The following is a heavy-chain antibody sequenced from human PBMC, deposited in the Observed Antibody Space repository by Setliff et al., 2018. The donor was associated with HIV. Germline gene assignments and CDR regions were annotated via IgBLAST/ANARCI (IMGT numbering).Heavy chain of an antibody. CDR3: ARLFAGYSYGYYYYGIDV. Sequence: SETLSLTCTVSGYSISSGYYWGWIRQPPGKGLEWIGNIYQSGSTYYNPSLKSRVTISIDASKNQFSLRLNYVTAADTAVCYCARLFAGYSYGYYYYGIDVWGLGTTVTVSS. D-gene: IGHD5-18*01. CDR1: GYSISSGYY. CDR2: IYQSGST. V-gene: IGHV4-38-2*02. J-gene: IGHJ6*02.